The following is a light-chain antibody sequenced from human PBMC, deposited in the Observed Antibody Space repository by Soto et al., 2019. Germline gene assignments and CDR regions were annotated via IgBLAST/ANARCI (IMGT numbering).Light chain of an antibody. J-gene: IGKJ5*01. Sequence: DIVMTQSPDSLAVSLGERATINCKSSQSVLYSSNNKNFLAWYQQKPGQPPKLLIYWASTRESGVPDRFSGSGSGTDFTLTISSLQAEDVAVYYCMQAVQTPITFGQGTRWRL. CDR2: WAS. V-gene: IGKV4-1*01. CDR3: MQAVQTPIT. CDR1: QSVLYSSNNKNF.